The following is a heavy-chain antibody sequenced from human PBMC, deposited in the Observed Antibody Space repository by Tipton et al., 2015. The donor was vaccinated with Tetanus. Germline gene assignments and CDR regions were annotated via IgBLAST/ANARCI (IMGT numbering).Heavy chain of an antibody. CDR3: ARETPGAGRFDY. D-gene: IGHD3-10*01. Sequence: TLSLTCTVSGASISGYYWNWIRQLPGKGLEWIGYIHYSGGTNYNPSLTSAVTMSVDTAKNHFSLTVNSATAADTAVYYCARETPGAGRFDYWGQGTPVTVSS. V-gene: IGHV4-59*01. CDR2: IHYSGGT. CDR1: GASISGYY. J-gene: IGHJ4*02.